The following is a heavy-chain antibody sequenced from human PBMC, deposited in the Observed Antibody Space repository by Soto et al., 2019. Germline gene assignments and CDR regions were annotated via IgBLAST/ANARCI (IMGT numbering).Heavy chain of an antibody. CDR1: GGSFSDFY. CDR2: INHSGNT. V-gene: IGHV4-34*01. J-gene: IGHJ4*02. CDR3: GPRGAVADPRGY. Sequence: QVQLQLWGAGLLKPSESLSLTCAVYGGSFSDFYWTWIRQLPGKGLEWIGEINHSGNTTYNPSLKSRVAISVDTSKNQFSLYLGSVTAADTAVYYCGPRGAVADPRGYWGQGTLVTVSS. D-gene: IGHD6-19*01.